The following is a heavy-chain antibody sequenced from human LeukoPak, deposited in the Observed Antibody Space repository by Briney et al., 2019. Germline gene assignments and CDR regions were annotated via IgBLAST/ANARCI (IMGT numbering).Heavy chain of an antibody. V-gene: IGHV3-23*01. CDR3: AKVRFCSGGSCYTYFDY. CDR2: ISGSGAST. Sequence: GGSLRLSCATSGFTFSSYAMSWVRQAPGKGLEWVSGISGSGASTYYADSVKGRFTISRDNSKNTVYLQMNSLRAEDMAVYYCAKVRFCSGGSCYTYFDYWGQGTLVTVSS. J-gene: IGHJ4*02. D-gene: IGHD2-15*01. CDR1: GFTFSSYA.